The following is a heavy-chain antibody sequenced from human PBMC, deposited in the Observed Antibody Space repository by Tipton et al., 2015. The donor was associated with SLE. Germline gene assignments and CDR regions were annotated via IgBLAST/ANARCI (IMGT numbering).Heavy chain of an antibody. J-gene: IGHJ4*02. CDR2: MYYSGNT. V-gene: IGHV4-31*03. Sequence: TLSLTCTVSGASISSGGYYWSWIRPHPGKGLEWIGYMYYSGNTYYNPSLKSRVTISADTSKNQFSLKLSAVTAADTAVYYCASADESSGYYLYWGQESLVTVSS. D-gene: IGHD3-22*01. CDR1: GASISSGGYY. CDR3: ASADESSGYYLY.